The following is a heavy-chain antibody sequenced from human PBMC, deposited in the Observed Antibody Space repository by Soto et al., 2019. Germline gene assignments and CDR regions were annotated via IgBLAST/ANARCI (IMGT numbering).Heavy chain of an antibody. CDR3: ARSFMVPVEYFDS. V-gene: IGHV4-59*11. D-gene: IGHD3-10*01. J-gene: IGHJ4*02. CDR2: VFYSGST. Sequence: SETLSLTCTVSGAAIDSHYWSWIRQPPGKGLEWIGQVFYSGSTNYNPSLKSRVTISINTSTKQFSLKLTSVSAADTAVYYCARSFMVPVEYFDSWGQGTLVTVS. CDR1: GAAIDSHY.